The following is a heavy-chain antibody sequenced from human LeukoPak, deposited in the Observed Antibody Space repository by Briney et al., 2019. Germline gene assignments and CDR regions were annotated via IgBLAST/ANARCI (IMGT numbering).Heavy chain of an antibody. D-gene: IGHD1-1*01. CDR2: IYHSGST. Sequence: SGTLSLTCAVSGGSISSSIWWSWVRQPPGKGLAWIGEIYHSGSTNYNPSLKSRVTISVDKSKNQFSLKLSSVTAADTAVYYCARCKFSSTTLFDYWGQGTLVTVSS. J-gene: IGHJ4*02. CDR3: ARCKFSSTTLFDY. CDR1: GGSISSSIW. V-gene: IGHV4-4*02.